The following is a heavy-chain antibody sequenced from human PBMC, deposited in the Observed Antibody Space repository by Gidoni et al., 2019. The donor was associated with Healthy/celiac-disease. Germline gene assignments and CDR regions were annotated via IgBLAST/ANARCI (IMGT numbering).Heavy chain of an antibody. V-gene: IGHV4-31*03. J-gene: IGHJ4*02. CDR2: IYYSGST. D-gene: IGHD3-3*01. CDR3: ARGITIFGVVIIGFDY. Sequence: QVQLQESRPGLVKTSQTLSRTCTVSGGATSSAGYYWSWIRQHPGKGLEWIGYIYYSGSTYYSPSLKSRVTISVDTSKNQCSLKLSSVTAADTAVYYCARGITIFGVVIIGFDYWGQGTLVTVSS. CDR1: GGATSSAGYY.